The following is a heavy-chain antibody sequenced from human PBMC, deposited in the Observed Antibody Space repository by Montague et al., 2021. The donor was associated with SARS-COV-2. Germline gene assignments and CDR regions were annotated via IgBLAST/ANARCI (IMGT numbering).Heavy chain of an antibody. CDR2: IYYSGST. CDR3: AREIGYCSSTSCYEGYAFDY. V-gene: IGHV4-39*02. D-gene: IGHD2-2*01. Sequence: SETLSLTCTVSGGSISSSSYYWGWIRQPPGKGLEWIGSIYYSGSTHYNPSLKSRVTISVDTSKNQFSLKLSSVTAADTAVYYCAREIGYCSSTSCYEGYAFDYWGQGTLVTVSS. CDR1: GGSISSSSYY. J-gene: IGHJ4*02.